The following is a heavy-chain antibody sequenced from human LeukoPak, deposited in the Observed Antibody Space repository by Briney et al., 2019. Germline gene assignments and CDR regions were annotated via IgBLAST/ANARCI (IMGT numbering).Heavy chain of an antibody. J-gene: IGHJ4*02. Sequence: SQTLSLTCTVSGGSISSGSYYWSWIRQPAGKGLEWIGRIYTSGSTNYNPSLKSRVTISVDTSKNQFSLKLSSVTAADTAVYYCARGPSIRYFDWLLPPPFGYFVYWGQGTLVTVSS. V-gene: IGHV4-61*02. CDR1: GGSISSGSYY. CDR2: IYTSGST. D-gene: IGHD3-9*01. CDR3: ARGPSIRYFDWLLPPPFGYFVY.